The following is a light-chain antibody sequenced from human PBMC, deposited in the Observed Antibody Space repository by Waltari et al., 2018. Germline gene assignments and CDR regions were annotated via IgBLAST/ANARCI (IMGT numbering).Light chain of an antibody. Sequence: QSALTQPPSVSGSPGQSVTISCPGTSHDVGPFDRVSWYQQPPGTAPKLLIFAVSNRPSGVPDRFSGSASGNTASLTISGLQAEDEADYYCCLYTTNFYVFAPATKVTVL. CDR1: SHDVGPFDR. J-gene: IGLJ1*01. CDR3: CLYTTNFYV. V-gene: IGLV2-18*01. CDR2: AVS.